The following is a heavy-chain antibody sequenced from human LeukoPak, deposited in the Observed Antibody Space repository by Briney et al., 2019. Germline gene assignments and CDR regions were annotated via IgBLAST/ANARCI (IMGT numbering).Heavy chain of an antibody. CDR3: AAKTYYDYVWGSRALDAFDI. D-gene: IGHD3-16*01. CDR1: GGSFSGYY. CDR2: INHSGST. V-gene: IGHV4-34*01. J-gene: IGHJ3*02. Sequence: SETLSLTCAVYGGSFSGYYWSWIRQPPGKGLEWIGEINHSGSTNYNPSLKSRVTMSVDTSKNQFSLKLSSVTAADTAVYYCAAKTYYDYVWGSRALDAFDIWGQGTMVTVSS.